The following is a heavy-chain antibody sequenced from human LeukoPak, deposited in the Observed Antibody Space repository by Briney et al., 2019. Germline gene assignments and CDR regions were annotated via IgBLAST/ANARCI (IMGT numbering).Heavy chain of an antibody. Sequence: GSLRLSCVSSGFSFYNYAMKLVPQAPGEGVEGVSLIIGSSGSTFYADSVKGRFTISRDKSKNTLYLQMNSLRAEDTAVYYCAKGAYDYIEIAYFDYWGQGSLVTVSS. J-gene: IGHJ4*02. D-gene: IGHD5-12*01. CDR1: GFSFYNYA. CDR2: IIGSSGST. CDR3: AKGAYDYIEIAYFDY. V-gene: IGHV3-23*01.